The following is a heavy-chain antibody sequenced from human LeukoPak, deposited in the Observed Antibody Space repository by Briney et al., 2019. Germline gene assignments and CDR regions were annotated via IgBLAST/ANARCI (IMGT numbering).Heavy chain of an antibody. J-gene: IGHJ4*02. CDR1: GGSISSYY. Sequence: SETLSLTCTVSGGSISSYYWSWIRQPPGKGLERIGYIYYSGSTNYNPSFKSRVTISVDTSKNQFSLKLSSVTAADTAVYYCARHSEYSSGWFDYWGQGTLVTVSS. CDR2: IYYSGST. V-gene: IGHV4-59*08. CDR3: ARHSEYSSGWFDY. D-gene: IGHD6-19*01.